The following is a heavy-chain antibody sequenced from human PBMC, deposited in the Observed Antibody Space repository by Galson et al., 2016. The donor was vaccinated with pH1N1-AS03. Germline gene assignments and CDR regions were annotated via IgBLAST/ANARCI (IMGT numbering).Heavy chain of an antibody. CDR1: GFDFRTYA. CDR3: AKESSGLTGYFDF. V-gene: IGHV3-23*01. D-gene: IGHD3-10*01. J-gene: IGHJ4*02. Sequence: SLRLSCAASGFDFRTYAMSWVRQPPGKGLEWVSALSGDGASTFHADSVKGRFIISRDISKSTGYLQMNSLRAEDTAVYYCAKESSGLTGYFDFWGQGVLVTVSS. CDR2: LSGDGAST.